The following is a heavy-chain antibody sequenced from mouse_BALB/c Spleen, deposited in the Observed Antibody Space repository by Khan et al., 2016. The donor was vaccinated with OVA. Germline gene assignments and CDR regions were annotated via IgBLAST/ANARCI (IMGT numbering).Heavy chain of an antibody. V-gene: IGHV1-7*01. Sequence: QVRLQQSGAELAKPGASVKLSCKASGYTFTTYWMHWVKQRPGQGLEWIGYINPTSGYTDYNEKFKDRATLSADKSSSTAYMQLSSLTSEDSAGYYCTRERIDYWGQGTTLTVSS. J-gene: IGHJ2*01. CDR2: INPTSGYT. CDR3: TRERIDY. CDR1: GYTFTTYW.